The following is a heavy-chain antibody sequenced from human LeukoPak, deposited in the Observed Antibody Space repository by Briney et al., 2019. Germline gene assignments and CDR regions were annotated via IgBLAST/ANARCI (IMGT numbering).Heavy chain of an antibody. Sequence: GGSLRLSCAASGFTLSSFTMHWVRHNPGKGLEWVAVISYDESQKWYADSVKGRFTISRDISKNTLYLEMDSLRRKDTAVYYCARAYDSSWHNFDYWGQGSLVTVSS. D-gene: IGHD6-13*01. CDR1: GFTLSSFT. CDR2: ISYDESQK. J-gene: IGHJ4*02. V-gene: IGHV3-30-3*01. CDR3: ARAYDSSWHNFDY.